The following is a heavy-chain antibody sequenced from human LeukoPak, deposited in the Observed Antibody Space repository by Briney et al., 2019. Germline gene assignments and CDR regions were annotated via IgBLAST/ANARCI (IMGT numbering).Heavy chain of an antibody. CDR1: GFTFSNYW. D-gene: IGHD2-21*01. V-gene: IGHV3-74*01. CDR2: INLDGSTT. J-gene: IGHJ6*03. Sequence: GGSLRLSCVAPGFTFSNYWMHWVRQVPGKGLVWVSRINLDGSTTTYADSVKGRFTISRDNAKNTLYLQMNSLRAEDTALYYCARDKQVSALRRDYMDVWGKGTTVTVSS. CDR3: ARDKQVSALRRDYMDV.